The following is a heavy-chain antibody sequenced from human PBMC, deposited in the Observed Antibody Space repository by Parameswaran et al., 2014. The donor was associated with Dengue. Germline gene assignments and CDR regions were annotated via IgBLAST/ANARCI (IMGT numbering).Heavy chain of an antibody. V-gene: IGHV3-23*01. CDR3: AKVGRITMIEVVIYNYDY. D-gene: IGHD3-22*01. Sequence: VRHGVQGRGLGVGSRAISGSGSSTYYADSVKGRFTISRDNSKNTLYLQMNSLRAEDTAIYYCAKVGRITMIEVVIYNYDYWGQGTLVTVSS. J-gene: IGHJ4*02. CDR2: ISGSGSST.